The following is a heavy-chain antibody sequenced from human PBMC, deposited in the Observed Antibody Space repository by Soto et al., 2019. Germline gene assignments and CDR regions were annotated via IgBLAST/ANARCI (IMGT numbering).Heavy chain of an antibody. D-gene: IGHD6-13*01. V-gene: IGHV4-4*02. CDR3: ASLIAATSY. Sequence: QVQLQESGPGLVKPSGTLSLTCAVSSGSISSSNWWSWVRQPPGKGLEWIGDIYHSGSTNYNPSLKSRVTIPVDQSKNLFSLKLSSVPAADTAVYYCASLIAATSYWGQGTLVTVSS. J-gene: IGHJ4*02. CDR2: IYHSGST. CDR1: SGSISSSNW.